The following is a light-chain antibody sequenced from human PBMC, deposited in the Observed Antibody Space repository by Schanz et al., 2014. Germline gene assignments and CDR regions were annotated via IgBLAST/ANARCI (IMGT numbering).Light chain of an antibody. CDR2: EVT. CDR1: SSDVGGYNF. V-gene: IGLV2-8*01. CDR3: SSYGGSNFVV. Sequence: QSALTKPPSASGSPGQSVTISCTGTSSDVGGYNFVSWYQQHPGKAPKLMIYEVTKRPSGVPDRFSGSKSGNTASLTVSGLQAEDEADYYCSSYGGSNFVVFGGGTKLTVL. J-gene: IGLJ2*01.